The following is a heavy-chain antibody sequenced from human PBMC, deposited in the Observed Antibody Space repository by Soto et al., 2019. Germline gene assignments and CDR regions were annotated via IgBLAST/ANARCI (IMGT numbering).Heavy chain of an antibody. CDR1: GSSFSTSEVG. CDR2: IYWDDDK. CDR3: AHSTYSGMYLGAFFDY. D-gene: IGHD1-26*01. Sequence: QITLKESGPTLVIPTQTLTLTCTFSGSSFSTSEVGVGWIRQPPGKALEWLALIYWDDDKRYSPSLKSRLTIAKDNSKNQVVLTMTDMDPVDTATYYCAHSTYSGMYLGAFFDYWGQGTLVTVSS. J-gene: IGHJ4*02. V-gene: IGHV2-5*02.